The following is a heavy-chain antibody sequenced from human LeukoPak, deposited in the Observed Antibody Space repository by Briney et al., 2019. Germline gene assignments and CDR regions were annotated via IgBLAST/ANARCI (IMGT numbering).Heavy chain of an antibody. J-gene: IGHJ6*04. D-gene: IGHD4-23*01. V-gene: IGHV4-4*07. CDR3: TRVSRIDYGGNPEGDV. Sequence: SETLSLTCTVSGSSISGYYWNWIRQPAGKGLEWIGRLHPSGATNYNPSLKSRITMSLDTSKNQFSLKLSSVTTADTAVYYCTRVSRIDYGGNPEGDVRGKGTTGIVSS. CDR2: LHPSGAT. CDR1: GSSISGYY.